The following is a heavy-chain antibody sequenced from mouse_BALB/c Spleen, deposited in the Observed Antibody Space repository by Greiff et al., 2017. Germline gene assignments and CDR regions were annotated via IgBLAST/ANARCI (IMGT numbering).Heavy chain of an antibody. CDR3: ARGLGYPAWFAY. Sequence: EVMLVESGGGLVKPGGSLKLSCAASGFTFSSYAMSWVRQTPEKRLEWVASISSGGSTYYPDSVKGRFTISRDNARNILYLQMSSLRSEDTAMDYCARGLGYPAWFAYWGQGTLVTVSA. CDR2: ISSGGST. V-gene: IGHV5-6-5*01. J-gene: IGHJ3*01. D-gene: IGHD2-2*01. CDR1: GFTFSSYA.